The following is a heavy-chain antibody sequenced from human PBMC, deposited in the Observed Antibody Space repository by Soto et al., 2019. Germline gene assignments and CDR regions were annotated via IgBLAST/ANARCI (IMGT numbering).Heavy chain of an antibody. CDR3: ARGSVFRPFGS. CDR1: GFTFSTYD. V-gene: IGHV3-13*01. Sequence: PGGSLRLSCAASGFTFSTYDMHWVRQVTGKGLEWVSAIGAAGDTYYPGSVKGRFTISRENAKNSLYLQMKSLRAEDTAVYYCARGSVFRPFGSWGQGTLVTVSS. D-gene: IGHD2-21*01. J-gene: IGHJ4*02. CDR2: IGAAGDT.